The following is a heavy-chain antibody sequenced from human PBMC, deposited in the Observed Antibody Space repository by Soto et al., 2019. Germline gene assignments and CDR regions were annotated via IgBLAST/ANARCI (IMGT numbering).Heavy chain of an antibody. D-gene: IGHD3-9*01. V-gene: IGHV3-13*01. Sequence: GGSLRLSCAASGFTFSSYDMHWVRQATGKGLEWVSAIGTAGDTYYPGSVKGRFTISRENAKNSLYLQMNSLRAGDTAVYYCARGAPSDYDIMSRYAFDIWGQGTMVTVSS. CDR3: ARGAPSDYDIMSRYAFDI. CDR1: GFTFSSYD. J-gene: IGHJ3*02. CDR2: IGTAGDT.